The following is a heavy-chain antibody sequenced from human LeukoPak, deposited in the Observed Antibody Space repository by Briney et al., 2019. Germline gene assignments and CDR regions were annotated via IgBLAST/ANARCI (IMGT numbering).Heavy chain of an antibody. CDR2: IYTSGST. D-gene: IGHD3-10*01. V-gene: IGHV4-4*09. J-gene: IGHJ4*02. CDR1: GGSISSYY. CDR3: ARRSWGVYYFDY. Sequence: PSETLSLTCTVSGGSISSYYWSWIRQPPGKGLEWIGYIYTSGSTNYNPSLKSRVTISVDTSKNQFSLKLSSVTAADTAVYYCARRSWGVYYFDYWGQGTLVTVSS.